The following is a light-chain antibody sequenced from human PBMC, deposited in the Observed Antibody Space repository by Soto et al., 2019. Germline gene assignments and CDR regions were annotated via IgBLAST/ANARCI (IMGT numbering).Light chain of an antibody. J-gene: IGLJ3*02. CDR1: SSDVGYFNY. V-gene: IGLV2-14*01. Sequence: QSALTQPASVSGSPGQSITISCTGTSSDVGYFNYVSWYQHHPGKAPKLIIYEVSNRPSGVSNRFSGSKSGNTASLTISGLQDEDEADYYCSSYTTRYTQVFGGGTKVTVL. CDR3: SSYTTRYTQV. CDR2: EVS.